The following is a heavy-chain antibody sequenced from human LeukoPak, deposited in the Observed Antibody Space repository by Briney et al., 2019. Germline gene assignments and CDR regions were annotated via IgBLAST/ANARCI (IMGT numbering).Heavy chain of an antibody. J-gene: IGHJ3*02. CDR2: IYPGDSDT. D-gene: IGHD3-22*01. V-gene: IGHV5-51*01. CDR3: ASRYDSSGYYDAFDI. Sequence: GESLNFSCNACGYSFTSYWNGWVRHMRGKGLERIWIIYPGDSDTRYSPSFQGQVTISADTSISTACLQWSSLKASDTAMYSCASRYDSSGYYDAFDIWGQGTMVTVSS. CDR1: GYSFTSYW.